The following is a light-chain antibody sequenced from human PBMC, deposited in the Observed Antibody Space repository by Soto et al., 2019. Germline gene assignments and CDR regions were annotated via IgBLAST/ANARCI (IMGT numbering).Light chain of an antibody. CDR1: QSVSSY. CDR2: DAS. J-gene: IGKJ1*01. V-gene: IGKV3-11*01. CDR3: QQYFNWWT. Sequence: EIVLTQSPATLSLSPGERATLSCRASQSVSSYLAWYQQKPGQAPRLLIYDASNRATGIPARFSGSGSGTDFTLTISSLEPEDFAVYYCQQYFNWWTFGQGTKVDIK.